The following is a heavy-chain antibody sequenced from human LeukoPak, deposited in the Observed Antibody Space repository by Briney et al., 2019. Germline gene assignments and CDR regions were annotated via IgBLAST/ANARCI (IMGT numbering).Heavy chain of an antibody. J-gene: IGHJ5*02. CDR1: GYTFTGYY. V-gene: IGHV1-2*02. D-gene: IGHD6-19*01. CDR2: INTNSGGT. Sequence: GASVKVSCKASGYTFTGYYMHWVRQAPGQGLELVGGINTNSGGTNYAQRFQGRVTMTRDTSISTAYMELSRLRSDDTAVYYCARDGYSSGWYDCSWGQGSLVTVSS. CDR3: ARDGYSSGWYDCS.